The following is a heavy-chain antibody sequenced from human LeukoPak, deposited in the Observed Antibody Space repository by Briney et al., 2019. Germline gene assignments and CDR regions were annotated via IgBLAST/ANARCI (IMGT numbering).Heavy chain of an antibody. CDR3: AKASNTWNYFDY. Sequence: PGGSLRLSCEASGFTLSSFAMIWVRQAPGKGLDWVSAISGSGGSTYYADSVKGRFTISRDNYKNTLSLQMNSLRAEDTAIYYCAKASNTWNYFDYWGQGTLVTVSS. V-gene: IGHV3-23*01. D-gene: IGHD1-1*01. J-gene: IGHJ4*02. CDR1: GFTLSSFA. CDR2: ISGSGGST.